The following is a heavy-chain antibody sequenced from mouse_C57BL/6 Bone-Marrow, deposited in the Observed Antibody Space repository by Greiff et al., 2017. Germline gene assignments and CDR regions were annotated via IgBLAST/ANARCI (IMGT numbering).Heavy chain of an antibody. CDR1: GYTFTSYG. J-gene: IGHJ1*03. Sequence: QVQLQQSGAELARPGASVKLSCKASGYTFTSYGISWVKQRTGQGLEWIGEIYPRSGNTYYNEKFKGKATLTADKSSSTAYMELRSLTSEDSAVYFFARSKDYYGSRYFDVWGTGTTVTVSS. CDR2: IYPRSGNT. D-gene: IGHD1-1*01. V-gene: IGHV1-81*01. CDR3: ARSKDYYGSRYFDV.